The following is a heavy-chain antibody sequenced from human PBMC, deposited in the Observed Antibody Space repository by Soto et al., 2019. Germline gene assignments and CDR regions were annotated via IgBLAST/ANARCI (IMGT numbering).Heavy chain of an antibody. V-gene: IGHV3-15*01. D-gene: IGHD1-7*01. CDR2: IKSRFDGGRI. CDR1: GFTFNGAW. CDR3: TTSVTGTPRAIDY. J-gene: IGHJ4*02. Sequence: EVHLVECGGGPVKPGGSLRLSCAASGFTFNGAWMSWVRQAPGKGLEWIGRIKSRFDGGRIDYAASVKGRFSISRDDSANTLFLEMNSLKSEDTAVYFCTTSVTGTPRAIDYWGQGTLVTVSS.